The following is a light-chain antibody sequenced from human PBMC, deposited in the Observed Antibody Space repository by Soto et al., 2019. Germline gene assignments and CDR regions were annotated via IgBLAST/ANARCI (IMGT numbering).Light chain of an antibody. V-gene: IGKV3-11*01. Sequence: EIVLTQSPATLSLSPGERATLSCRASQSVSSYLDCYQQKPGQAPSLLIYYASYRATDITARFSGSGSGTDFTLTISSREPEDFAVDYCQQCGGRPWMFGQGTKVEIK. J-gene: IGKJ1*01. CDR3: QQCGGRPWM. CDR2: YAS. CDR1: QSVSSY.